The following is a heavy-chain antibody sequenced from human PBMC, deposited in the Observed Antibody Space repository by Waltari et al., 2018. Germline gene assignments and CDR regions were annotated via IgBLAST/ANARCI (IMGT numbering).Heavy chain of an antibody. Sequence: QVHLVQSGAEVKKPGSSVSVSCTTSGDSFNIYAFVWVRQAPGLGLEWMGGFIPIFGTANYAQKFQGRVTITADKSTSTAYMELSSLRSEDTAVYYCARPIWFGESGAFDIWGQGTMVTVSS. CDR3: ARPIWFGESGAFDI. CDR2: FIPIFGTA. V-gene: IGHV1-69*14. CDR1: GDSFNIYA. J-gene: IGHJ3*02. D-gene: IGHD3-10*01.